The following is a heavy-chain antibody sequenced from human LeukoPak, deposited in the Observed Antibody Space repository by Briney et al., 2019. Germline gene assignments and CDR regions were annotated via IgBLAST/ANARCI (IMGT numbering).Heavy chain of an antibody. J-gene: IGHJ4*02. CDR3: ARGAYYYED. D-gene: IGHD3-22*01. V-gene: IGHV3-48*01. CDR1: GFTFSSHS. CDR2: ISSSSSTI. Sequence: GGSLRLSCAASGFTFSSHSMNWVRQAPGKGLEWVSYISSSSSTIYYADSVEGRFTISRDNAKNSLYLQMNSLRAEDTAVYYCARGAYYYEDWGQGTLVTVSS.